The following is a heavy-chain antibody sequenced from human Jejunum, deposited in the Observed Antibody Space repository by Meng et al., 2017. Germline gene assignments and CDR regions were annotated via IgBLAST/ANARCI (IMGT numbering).Heavy chain of an antibody. J-gene: IGHJ4*02. D-gene: IGHD3-10*02. V-gene: IGHV3-7*01. Sequence: GGSLRLSCAASGFTFRTFWMSWVRQTPGKGLEWVANINGDGSAQFYVDSVKGRFTISRDNAKNSLYVQMNSLRAEDTAVYYCARVRIVRGRSIFDYWGQGTLVTVSS. CDR2: INGDGSAQ. CDR3: ARVRIVRGRSIFDY. CDR1: GFTFRTFW.